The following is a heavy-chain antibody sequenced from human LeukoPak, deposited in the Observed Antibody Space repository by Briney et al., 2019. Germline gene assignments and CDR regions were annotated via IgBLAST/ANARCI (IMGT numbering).Heavy chain of an antibody. D-gene: IGHD6-19*01. V-gene: IGHV3-33*03. CDR2: IWYDGSNK. Sequence: HPGRSLRLSCAASGFTFSSYGMHWVRQAPGKGLEWVAVIWYDGSNKYYADSVKGRFTISRDNAKNSLYLQMNSLRAEDTALYYCAKDRDSSGWYWFDPWGQGTLVTVSS. CDR1: GFTFSSYG. J-gene: IGHJ5*02. CDR3: AKDRDSSGWYWFDP.